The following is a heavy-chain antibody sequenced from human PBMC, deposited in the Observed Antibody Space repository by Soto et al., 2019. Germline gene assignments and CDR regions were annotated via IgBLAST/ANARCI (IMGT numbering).Heavy chain of an antibody. CDR2: MSGSGDSR. CDR3: ARIGGRYHYDSRGLVLGAPCFDS. V-gene: IGHV3-23*01. Sequence: EVQLLESGGGLVQPGGSLRLSCAASGFTFSTSVLSWVRQAPGKGLEWVSLMSGSGDSRYYADSVKGRFTISRDNSKNTVYMEMNSLRADDTAVYYCARIGGRYHYDSRGLVLGAPCFDSWGQGTLVTVSS. J-gene: IGHJ4*02. CDR1: GFTFSTSV. D-gene: IGHD3-22*01.